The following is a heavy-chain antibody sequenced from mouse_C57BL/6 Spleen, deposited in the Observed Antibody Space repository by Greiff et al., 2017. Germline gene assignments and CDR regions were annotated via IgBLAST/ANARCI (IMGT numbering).Heavy chain of an antibody. CDR1: GFTFTDYY. CDR3: ARYMAYYSNFPYAMDY. V-gene: IGHV7-3*01. D-gene: IGHD2-5*01. Sequence: EVKLMESGGGLVQPGGSLSLSCAASGFTFTDYYMSWVRQPPGKALEWLGFIRNKANGYTTEYSASVKGRFTISRDNSQSILYLQMNALRAEDSATYYCARYMAYYSNFPYAMDYWGQGTSVTVSS. CDR2: IRNKANGYTT. J-gene: IGHJ4*01.